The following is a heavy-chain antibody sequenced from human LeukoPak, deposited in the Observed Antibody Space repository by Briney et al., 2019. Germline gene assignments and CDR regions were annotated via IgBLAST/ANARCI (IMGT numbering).Heavy chain of an antibody. CDR1: GYSFTNSW. V-gene: IGHV5-51*01. Sequence: GESLKISCKGSGYSFTNSWIGWVRLMPGKGLEWMGIIYPADSVIRYSPSFQGQVTISADKSINTAYLQWSSLKASDTAMYYCARHEYCSGGSCYTWFDSWGQGTLVTVSS. CDR2: IYPADSVI. D-gene: IGHD2-15*01. J-gene: IGHJ5*01. CDR3: ARHEYCSGGSCYTWFDS.